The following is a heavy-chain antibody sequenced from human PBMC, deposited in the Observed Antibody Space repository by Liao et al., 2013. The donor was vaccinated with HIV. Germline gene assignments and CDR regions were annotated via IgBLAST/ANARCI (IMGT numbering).Heavy chain of an antibody. J-gene: IGHJ6*03. D-gene: IGHD5-12*01. V-gene: IGHV4-61*02. CDR3: AREHPVYSGYDSPLCYYMDV. CDR1: GDSISSGSHY. Sequence: QVQLQESGPGLVKPSQTLSLACTVSGDSISSGSHYWSWIRQPAGKGLEWIGRIYSSGRTNYNPSLESRVTMSIDTSKNQVSLKLSSVTAADTAVYYCAREHPVYSGYDSPLCYYMDVWGKGTRVTVSS. CDR2: IYSSGRT.